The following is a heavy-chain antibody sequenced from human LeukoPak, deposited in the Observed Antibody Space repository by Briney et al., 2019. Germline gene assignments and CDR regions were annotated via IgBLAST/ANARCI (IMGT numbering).Heavy chain of an antibody. V-gene: IGHV3-7*05. CDR3: ARDSAVKGISSD. J-gene: IGHJ4*02. CDR1: GFPFSNYW. Sequence: PGGSLRLSCGASGFPFSNYWMSWVRQAPGKGPEWMANIMQDGSERYYADSVKGRFTISRDNAKNSLYLQMNSLRAEDTAVYYCARDSAVKGISSDWGQGTLVTVSS. D-gene: IGHD6-13*01. CDR2: IMQDGSER.